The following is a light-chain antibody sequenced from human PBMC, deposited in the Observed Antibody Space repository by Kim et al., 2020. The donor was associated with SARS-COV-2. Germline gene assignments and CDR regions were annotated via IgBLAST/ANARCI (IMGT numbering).Light chain of an antibody. J-gene: IGLJ2*01. CDR1: SLRTYY. CDR3: NSRDSNDNVV. Sequence: SSELTQDPAVSVALGQTARITCQGDSLRTYYASWYQQKPGQAPVLVFYGKNTRPSGITDRFSGSSSGTTASLTITGAQAEDEADYYCNSRDSNDNVVFGGGTQLTVL. CDR2: GKN. V-gene: IGLV3-19*01.